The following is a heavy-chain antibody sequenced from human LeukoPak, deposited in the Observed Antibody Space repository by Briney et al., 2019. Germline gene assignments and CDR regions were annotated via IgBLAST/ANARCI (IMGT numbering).Heavy chain of an antibody. D-gene: IGHD3-3*01. CDR1: GYSFSTYW. V-gene: IGHV5-51*01. Sequence: GESLKISCKGSGYSFSTYWIGWVRQMPGKGLEWMGIIYPGDSDTRYSPSFQGQVTISADTYITTAYLQWSSLTASDTAMYYCARVPIDCWSLNLKTKDFDHWGQGTLVTVSS. CDR3: ARVPIDCWSLNLKTKDFDH. J-gene: IGHJ4*02. CDR2: IYPGDSDT.